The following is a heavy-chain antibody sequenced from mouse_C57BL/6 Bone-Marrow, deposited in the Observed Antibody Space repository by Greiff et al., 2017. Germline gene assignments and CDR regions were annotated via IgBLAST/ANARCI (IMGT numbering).Heavy chain of an antibody. J-gene: IGHJ3*01. CDR1: GYAFSSSW. CDR3: ARVVYYDYSFAY. Sequence: QVQLQQSGPELVKPGASVKISCKASGYAFSSSWMNWVKQRPGTGLEWIGRIYPGDGDTNYNGKFKGKATLTADKSSSTAYMQLSSLTSEDSAVYFCARVVYYDYSFAYWGQGTLVTVSA. V-gene: IGHV1-82*01. D-gene: IGHD2-4*01. CDR2: IYPGDGDT.